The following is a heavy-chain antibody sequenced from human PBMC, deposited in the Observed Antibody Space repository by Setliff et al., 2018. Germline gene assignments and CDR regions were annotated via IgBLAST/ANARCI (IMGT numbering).Heavy chain of an antibody. D-gene: IGHD3-3*01. V-gene: IGHV4-34*01. J-gene: IGHJ4*02. CDR1: GGSLSNYY. Sequence: SETLSLTCTVYGGSLSNYYWSWIRQPPGKRPEWIAEINQSGNTNYNPSLNSRVSVSVDTPTNQFSLKVFSVTAADTAVYYCRFWSSYYKNDYWAQGTLVTVSS. CDR2: INQSGNT. CDR3: RFWSSYYKNDY.